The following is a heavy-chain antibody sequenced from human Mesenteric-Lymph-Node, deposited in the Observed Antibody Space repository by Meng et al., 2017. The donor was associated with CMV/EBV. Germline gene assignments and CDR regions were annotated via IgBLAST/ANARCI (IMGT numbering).Heavy chain of an antibody. CDR2: ISSSSSTI. CDR3: ARDKSYYDFWSGYWDY. J-gene: IGHJ4*02. Sequence: GESLKISCAASGFTFSSYSMNWVRQAPGKGLEWVSYISSSSSTIYYADSVKGRFTISRDNAKNSLYLQMNSLRAEDTAVYYCARDKSYYDFWSGYWDYWGQGTLVTVSS. V-gene: IGHV3-48*04. CDR1: GFTFSSYS. D-gene: IGHD3-3*01.